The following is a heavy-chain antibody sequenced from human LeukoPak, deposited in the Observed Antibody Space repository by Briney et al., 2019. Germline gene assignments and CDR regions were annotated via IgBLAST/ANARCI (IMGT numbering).Heavy chain of an antibody. CDR1: GFTFSSYW. J-gene: IGHJ4*02. Sequence: PGGSLRLSCAASGFTFSSYWMSWVRQAPGKGLEWVANIKQEGSEKYYVDSGKGRFTVSRDNAKNSLYLQMNSLRAEDTAVYYCARSQLLVPHSDYWGQGTLVTVSS. V-gene: IGHV3-7*01. D-gene: IGHD6-13*01. CDR3: ARSQLLVPHSDY. CDR2: IKQEGSEK.